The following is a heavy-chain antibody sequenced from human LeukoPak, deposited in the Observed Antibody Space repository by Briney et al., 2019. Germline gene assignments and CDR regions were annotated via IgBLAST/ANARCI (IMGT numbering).Heavy chain of an antibody. V-gene: IGHV4-34*01. Sequence: SETLSLTCAVYGGSFSGYYWSWIRQPPGKGLEWIGEINHSGSTNYNPSLKSRVTISVDTSKNQFSLRLSSVTAADTAVYYCARWVDLTVYWGQGTLVTVSS. CDR2: INHSGST. CDR3: ARWVDLTVY. J-gene: IGHJ4*02. D-gene: IGHD3-9*01. CDR1: GGSFSGYY.